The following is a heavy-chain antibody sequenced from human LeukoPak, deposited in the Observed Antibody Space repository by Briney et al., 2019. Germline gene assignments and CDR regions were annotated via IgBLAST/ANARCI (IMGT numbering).Heavy chain of an antibody. CDR2: INPSGGST. J-gene: IGHJ5*02. CDR3: ARERAVNWFDP. V-gene: IGHV1-46*01. CDR1: GYTFTGYY. Sequence: ASVKVSCKASGYTFTGYYMHWVRQAPGQGLEWMGIINPSGGSTSYAQKFQGRVTMTRDMSTSTVYMELSSLRSEDTAVYYCARERAVNWFDPWGQGTLVTVSS.